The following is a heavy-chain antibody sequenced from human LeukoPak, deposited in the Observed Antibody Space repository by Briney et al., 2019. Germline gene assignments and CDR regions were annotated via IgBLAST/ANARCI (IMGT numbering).Heavy chain of an antibody. D-gene: IGHD3-10*01. V-gene: IGHV4-38-2*02. CDR1: GYSISSGYY. Sequence: SETLSLTCTVSGYSISSGYYWGWIRQPPGKGLEWIGSIYHSGSTYYNPSLKSRVTISVDTSKNQFSLKLSSVTAADTAVYYCARELDYGSGSYEWGQGTLVTVSS. J-gene: IGHJ4*02. CDR3: ARELDYGSGSYE. CDR2: IYHSGST.